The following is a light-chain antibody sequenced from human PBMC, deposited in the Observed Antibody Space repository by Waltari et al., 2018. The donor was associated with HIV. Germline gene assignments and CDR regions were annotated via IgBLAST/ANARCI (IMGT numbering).Light chain of an antibody. CDR1: QSIGSW. V-gene: IGKV1-5*03. CDR3: QQYNSYSRP. Sequence: DIQMTQSPSTLSASVGDRVTITCRTSQSIGSWLTWYKQKPGKAPKLLIYKAASLESGVPSRLSGRGYGTESTLTISSLQPDDFATYYCQQYNSYSRPFGQGPKVEI. CDR2: KAA. J-gene: IGKJ1*01.